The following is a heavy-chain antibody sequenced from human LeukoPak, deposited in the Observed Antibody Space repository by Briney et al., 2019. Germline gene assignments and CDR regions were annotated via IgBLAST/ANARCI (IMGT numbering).Heavy chain of an antibody. Sequence: GGSLRLSCAASGFTFSSYAMHWVRQAPGKGLEWVAVISYDGSNKYYADSVKGRFTISRDNSKNTLYLQMNSLRAEDTAVYYCAKWHGSGSYYYYFYGMDVWGQGTTVTVSS. V-gene: IGHV3-30-3*01. CDR3: AKWHGSGSYYYYFYGMDV. J-gene: IGHJ6*02. D-gene: IGHD3-10*01. CDR1: GFTFSSYA. CDR2: ISYDGSNK.